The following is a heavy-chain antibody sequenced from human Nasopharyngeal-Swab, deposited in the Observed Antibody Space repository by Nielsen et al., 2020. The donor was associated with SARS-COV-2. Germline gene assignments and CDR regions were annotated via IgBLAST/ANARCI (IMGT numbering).Heavy chain of an antibody. J-gene: IGHJ3*02. V-gene: IGHV3-21*01. CDR3: ARDRWGWLPIGDAFDI. CDR2: ISSSSSYI. D-gene: IGHD2-21*01. CDR1: GFTFSSYS. Sequence: GGSLRLSCAASGFTFSSYSMNWVRQAPGKGLEWVSSISSSSSYIYYADSVKGRSTISRDNAKNSLYLQMNSLRAEDTAVYYCARDRWGWLPIGDAFDIWGQGTMVTVPS.